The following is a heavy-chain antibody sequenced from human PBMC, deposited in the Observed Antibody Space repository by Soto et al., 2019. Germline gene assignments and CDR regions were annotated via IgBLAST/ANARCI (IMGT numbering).Heavy chain of an antibody. CDR2: INHSGST. V-gene: IGHV4-34*01. CDR3: GPRGAMADPRGY. CDR1: GGSFSDFY. Sequence: SETLSLTCAVYGGSFSDFYWTWIRQLPGKGLEWIGEINHSGSTNYNPSLKSRVAISVDTSKNQFSLNLRSVTAADTAVYYCGPRGAMADPRGYWGQGTLVTVS. D-gene: IGHD2-8*01. J-gene: IGHJ4*02.